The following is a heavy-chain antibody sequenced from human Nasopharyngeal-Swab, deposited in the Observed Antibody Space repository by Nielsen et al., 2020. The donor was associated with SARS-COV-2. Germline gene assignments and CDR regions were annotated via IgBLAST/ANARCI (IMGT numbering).Heavy chain of an antibody. D-gene: IGHD4-17*01. V-gene: IGHV4-39*01. Sequence: SETLSLPCKVPGGSITSRSYYWVSIRQPPGKGLEWTGSIYTTGRVTSNPSHKVRASISVDTSKNQFSLTVLSVTPADTALFYCARAMTGVTTGDYLDHWGQGTLVTVSS. J-gene: IGHJ4*02. CDR3: ARAMTGVTTGDYLDH. CDR1: GGSITSRSYY. CDR2: IYTTGRV.